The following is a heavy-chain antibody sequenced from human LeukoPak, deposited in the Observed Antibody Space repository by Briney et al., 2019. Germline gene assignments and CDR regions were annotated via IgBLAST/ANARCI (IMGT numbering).Heavy chain of an antibody. D-gene: IGHD3-10*01. CDR1: NDSISTTTYY. CDR3: ARHGYYYASGPLFDY. CDR2: IYYSGGA. J-gene: IGHJ4*02. V-gene: IGHV4-39*01. Sequence: SETLSLTCTVSNDSISTTTYYWGWIRPSPGQGLEWIGTIYYSGGAYYNPSPKSRVTISVDTSKNQFSLKLSSVTATDTALYYCARHGYYYASGPLFDYWGRGTLVTVSS.